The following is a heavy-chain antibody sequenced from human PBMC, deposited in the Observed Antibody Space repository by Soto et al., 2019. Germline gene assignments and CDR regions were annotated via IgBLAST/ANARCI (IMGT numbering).Heavy chain of an antibody. CDR2: INPNSGGP. V-gene: IGHV1-2*02. CDR1: RDTFTGYY. CDR3: ARARIPDAFDI. J-gene: IGHJ3*02. Sequence: QVHLVQSGAEVKKPGASVKVSCKASRDTFTGYYMHWVRQAPGQGLEWMGWINPNSGGPNYAQKFQGRVTMTRDTSISTVYMELSRLRSXXXXXXXXARARIPDAFDIWGQGTMVTVSS.